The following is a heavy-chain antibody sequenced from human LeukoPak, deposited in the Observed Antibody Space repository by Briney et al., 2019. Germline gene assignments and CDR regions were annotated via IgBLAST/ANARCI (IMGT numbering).Heavy chain of an antibody. V-gene: IGHV1-46*01. CDR2: IYPINGGS. J-gene: IGHJ4*02. CDR1: GYTFTNYY. CDR3: AREAHGGHHDY. D-gene: IGHD4-23*01. Sequence: ASVTVSFTASGYTFTNYYIHWVRQAPGQGHEWMGTIYPINGGSTHAQKFQGRVSLTSYTSTTTVYMELSRLASDDTAVYYCAREAHGGHHDYWGRGSLVTVSS.